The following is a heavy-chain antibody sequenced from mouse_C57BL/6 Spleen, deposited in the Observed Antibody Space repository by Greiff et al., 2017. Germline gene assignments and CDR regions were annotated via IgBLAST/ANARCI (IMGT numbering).Heavy chain of an antibody. V-gene: IGHV1-26*01. J-gene: IGHJ1*03. Sequence: VQLQQSGPELVKPGASVKISCKASGYTFTDYYMNWVKQSHGKSLEWIGDINPNNGGTSYNQKFKGKATLTVDKSSSTAYMELRSLTSEDSAVYYCARGGYLLSSYFDGRGTGTTVTVSS. CDR2: INPNNGGT. D-gene: IGHD2-1*01. CDR3: ARGGYLLSSYFDG. CDR1: GYTFTDYY.